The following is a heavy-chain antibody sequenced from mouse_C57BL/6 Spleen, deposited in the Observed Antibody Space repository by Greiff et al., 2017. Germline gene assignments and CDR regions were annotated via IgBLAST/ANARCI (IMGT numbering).Heavy chain of an antibody. CDR3: ARQAYYGSRFFFDY. J-gene: IGHJ2*01. D-gene: IGHD1-1*01. CDR1: GFTFSSYG. Sequence: EVHLVESGGDLVKPGGSLKLSCAASGFTFSSYGMSWVRQTPDKRLEWVATISSGGSYTYYPDSVKGRFTISRDNAKNTLYLQMSSLKSEDTAMYYCARQAYYGSRFFFDYWGQGTTLTVSS. V-gene: IGHV5-6*01. CDR2: ISSGGSYT.